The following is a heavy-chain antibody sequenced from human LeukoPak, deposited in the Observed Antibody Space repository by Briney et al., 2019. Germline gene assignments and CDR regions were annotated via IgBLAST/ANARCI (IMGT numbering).Heavy chain of an antibody. D-gene: IGHD3-16*01. CDR3: AIVRGGGFDP. J-gene: IGHJ5*02. V-gene: IGHV3-53*01. Sequence: PGGSLRLSCAASGFTVSGNYMSWVRQAPGKGLEWVSVIYSGDRTNYADSVKGRFTISRDNSKTTLYLQMNSLRAEDTAIYYCAIVRGGGFDPWGQGTLVTVSS. CDR2: IYSGDRT. CDR1: GFTVSGNY.